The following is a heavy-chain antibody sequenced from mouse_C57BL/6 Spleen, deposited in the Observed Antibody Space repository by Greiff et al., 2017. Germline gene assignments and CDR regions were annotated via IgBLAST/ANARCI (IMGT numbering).Heavy chain of an antibody. V-gene: IGHV1-82*01. CDR3: ARLYGYYYFDY. J-gene: IGHJ2*01. CDR2: IYPGDGDT. Sequence: QVQLQQSGPELVKPGASVKISCKASGYAFSSSWMNWVKQRPGKGLEWIGRIYPGDGDTNYNGKFKGKATLTADKSSSTAYMQLSSLTSEDSAVDFCARLYGYYYFDYWGQGTTLTVSS. CDR1: GYAFSSSW. D-gene: IGHD2-2*01.